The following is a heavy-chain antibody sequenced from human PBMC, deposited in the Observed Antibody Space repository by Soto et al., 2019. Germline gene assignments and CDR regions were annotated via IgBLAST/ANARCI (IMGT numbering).Heavy chain of an antibody. CDR1: GYTFTSYG. Sequence: ASVKVSCKASGYTFTSYGISWVRQAPGQGLEWMGWISAYNGNTNYAQKLQGRVTMTTDTSTSTAYMELRSLRSDDTAVYYCARDPTAITIFGVVRSHWFDPWGQGTLVTVSS. CDR3: ARDPTAITIFGVVRSHWFDP. V-gene: IGHV1-18*01. J-gene: IGHJ5*02. CDR2: ISAYNGNT. D-gene: IGHD3-3*01.